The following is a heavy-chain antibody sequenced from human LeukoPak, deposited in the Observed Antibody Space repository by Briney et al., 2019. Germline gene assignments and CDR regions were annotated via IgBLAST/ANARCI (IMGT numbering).Heavy chain of an antibody. CDR3: ARGVLRNNMDV. J-gene: IGHJ6*03. D-gene: IGHD4/OR15-4a*01. CDR2: INPSGGST. CDR1: GYTFTSYY. V-gene: IGHV1-46*01. Sequence: ASVKVSCKASGYTFTSYYMHWVRHAPGQGLEWMGIINPSGGSTSYAQEFQGRVTMTRDRSTGTVYMELSSLRSEDTAVYYCARGVLRNNMDVCGKGTSVTVSS.